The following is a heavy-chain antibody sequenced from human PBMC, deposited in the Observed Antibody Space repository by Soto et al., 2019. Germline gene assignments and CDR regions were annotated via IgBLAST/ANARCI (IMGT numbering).Heavy chain of an antibody. D-gene: IGHD4-17*01. CDR1: GLTFSTYS. V-gene: IGHV3-48*01. J-gene: IGHJ4*02. CDR2: ISSSSSSI. CDR3: ASRGDYGDVSFDY. Sequence: VQLVESGGDLVQPGGSLRLSCVVSGLTFSTYSMNWGRQAPGKGLEWVSYISSSSSSIYYADSVKGRFTISRDNDKNSLYLQMNSLRAEDTAVYYCASRGDYGDVSFDYWGQGTLVTVSS.